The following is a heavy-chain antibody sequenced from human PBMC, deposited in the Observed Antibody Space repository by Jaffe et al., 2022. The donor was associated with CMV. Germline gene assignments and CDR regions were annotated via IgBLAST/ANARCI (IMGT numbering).Heavy chain of an antibody. J-gene: IGHJ4*02. V-gene: IGHV3-7*03. Sequence: EVQLVESGGGLVQPGGSLRLSCAASGFTFSSYWMSWVRQAPGKGLEWVANIKQDGSEKYYVDSVKGRFTISRDNAKNSLYLQMNSLRAEDTAVYYCARDPGYSYGYVDYWGQGTLVTVSS. CDR3: ARDPGYSYGYVDY. CDR1: GFTFSSYW. CDR2: IKQDGSEK. D-gene: IGHD5-18*01.